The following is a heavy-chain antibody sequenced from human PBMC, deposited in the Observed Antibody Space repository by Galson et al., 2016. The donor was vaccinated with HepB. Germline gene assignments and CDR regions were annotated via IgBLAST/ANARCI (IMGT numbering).Heavy chain of an antibody. D-gene: IGHD4-17*01. CDR1: GFTFSTYV. V-gene: IGHV3-23*01. Sequence: SLRLSCAASGFTFSTYVMSWVRQAPGKGLEWVSGISGDGHSTYYADSVKGRFTISRDNSKNTLYLQMNSLRADDTALYYCAKDRDYFGDYVFDYWGQGTLVTVSS. CDR2: ISGDGHST. J-gene: IGHJ4*02. CDR3: AKDRDYFGDYVFDY.